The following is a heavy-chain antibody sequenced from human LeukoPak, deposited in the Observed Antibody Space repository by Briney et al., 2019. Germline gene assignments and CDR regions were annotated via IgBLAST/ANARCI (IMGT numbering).Heavy chain of an antibody. J-gene: IGHJ4*02. CDR2: ISGSGGNT. D-gene: IGHD3-22*01. Sequence: GGSLRLSCAASGFTFTNYAMSWVRQAPGKGLEWVSSISGSGGNTYYADSVKGRFTISRDNSKNTLYLQMNSLRAEDTAVYYCASIVEGGYWGQGTLVTVSS. CDR3: ASIVEGGY. CDR1: GFTFTNYA. V-gene: IGHV3-23*01.